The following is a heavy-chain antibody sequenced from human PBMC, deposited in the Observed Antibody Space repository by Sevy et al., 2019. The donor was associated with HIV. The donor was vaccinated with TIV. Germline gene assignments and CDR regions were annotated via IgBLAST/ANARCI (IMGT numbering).Heavy chain of an antibody. CDR3: AKDQGGYSYGLPGYYYYGMDV. Sequence: GGSLRLSCAASGFTFSSYGMHWVRQAPGKGLEWVAVISYDGSNKYYADSVKGRFTICRDNSTNTLSLQMNSLRAEDTAVYYCAKDQGGYSYGLPGYYYYGMDVWGQGTTVTVSS. CDR2: ISYDGSNK. D-gene: IGHD5-18*01. J-gene: IGHJ6*02. CDR1: GFTFSSYG. V-gene: IGHV3-30*18.